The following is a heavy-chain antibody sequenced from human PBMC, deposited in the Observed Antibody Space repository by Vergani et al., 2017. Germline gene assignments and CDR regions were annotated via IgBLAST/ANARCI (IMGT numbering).Heavy chain of an antibody. CDR3: ARGARLSQYYYGLGSNKGGYYYGMDV. V-gene: IGHV4-34*01. Sequence: QVQLQQWGAGLLKPSETLSLTCAVYGGSFSGYYWSWIRQPPGKGLEWIGEINHSGSTNYNPSLKSRVTISVDTSKTQFSLKLSSVTAADTAVYYCARGARLSQYYYGLGSNKGGYYYGMDVWGQGTTVTVSS. J-gene: IGHJ6*02. D-gene: IGHD3-10*01. CDR1: GGSFSGYY. CDR2: INHSGST.